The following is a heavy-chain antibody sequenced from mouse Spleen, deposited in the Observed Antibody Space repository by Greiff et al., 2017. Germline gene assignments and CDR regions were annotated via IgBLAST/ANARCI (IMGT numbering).Heavy chain of an antibody. V-gene: IGHV2-2*01. CDR2: IWSGGST. D-gene: IGHD4-1*01. J-gene: IGHJ3*01. Sequence: QVQLQQSGPGLVQPSQSLSITCTVSGFSLTSYGVHWVRQSPGKGLEWLGVIWSGGSTDYNAAFISRLSISKDNSKSQVFFKMNSLQADDTAIYYCARELELGRGFAYWGQGTLVTVSA. CDR3: ARELELGRGFAY. CDR1: GFSLTSYG.